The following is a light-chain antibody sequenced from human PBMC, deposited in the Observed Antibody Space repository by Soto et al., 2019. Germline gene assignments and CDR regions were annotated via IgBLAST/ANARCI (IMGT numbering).Light chain of an antibody. CDR2: EVN. CDR1: SSDVGSYNL. CDR3: CSYAGSSTYV. J-gene: IGLJ1*01. V-gene: IGLV2-23*02. Sequence: QSALTQPASVSGSPGQSITISCTGTSSDVGSYNLVSWYQQHPGKAPKLMIYEVNKRPSGVSDRVSGSKSDNTASLTISGLQAEDEADYYCCSYAGSSTYVFGTGTKLNVL.